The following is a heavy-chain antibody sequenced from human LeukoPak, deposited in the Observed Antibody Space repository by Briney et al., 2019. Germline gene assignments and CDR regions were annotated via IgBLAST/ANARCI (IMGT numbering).Heavy chain of an antibody. CDR3: ARVAGYCTTARCFAFYFDF. CDR2: ISSSDNYI. CDR1: GFPFSGYT. J-gene: IGHJ4*02. V-gene: IGHV3-21*01. D-gene: IGHD2-2*01. Sequence: GGSLRLSCAASGFPFSGYTMSWVRQAPGRGLEWVSSISSSDNYIYYVDSVQGRFTISRDNAKDSLYLEMNNLRAEDAAVYYCARVAGYCTTARCFAFYFDFWGQGALVTVSS.